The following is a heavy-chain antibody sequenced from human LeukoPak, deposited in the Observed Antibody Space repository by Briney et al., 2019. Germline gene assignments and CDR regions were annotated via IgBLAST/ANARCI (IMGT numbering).Heavy chain of an antibody. CDR3: ARLTVTTWDWFDP. V-gene: IGHV1-18*01. D-gene: IGHD4-17*01. CDR1: VYTFTTYG. Sequence: ASLKVSCKASVYTFTTYGISWVRHAPGQGLGWRGWISAYNGNTNYAQKLQGRVTMTTDTSTSTAYMELRSLRSDDTAVYYCARLTVTTWDWFDPWGQGTLVTVSS. CDR2: ISAYNGNT. J-gene: IGHJ5*02.